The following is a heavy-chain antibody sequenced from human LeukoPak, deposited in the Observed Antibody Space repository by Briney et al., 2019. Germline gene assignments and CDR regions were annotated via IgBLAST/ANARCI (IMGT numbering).Heavy chain of an antibody. J-gene: IGHJ3*02. V-gene: IGHV3-30*14. Sequence: GGSLRLSCAASGFTFSSYAMHWVRQAPGKGLEWVAVISYDGSNKYYADSVKGRFTISRDNSKNTLYLQMNSLRAEDTAVYYCAFLFSYAFDIWGQGTMVTVSS. CDR2: ISYDGSNK. CDR3: AFLFSYAFDI. CDR1: GFTFSSYA. D-gene: IGHD3-10*02.